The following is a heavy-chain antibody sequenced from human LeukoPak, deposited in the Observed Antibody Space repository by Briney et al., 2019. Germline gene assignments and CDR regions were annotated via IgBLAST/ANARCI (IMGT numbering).Heavy chain of an antibody. D-gene: IGHD3-3*01. CDR3: ARSRLRPTIFGVVILDAFDI. CDR2: ISWNSGSI. CDR1: GFTFDDYA. Sequence: PGRSLRLSCAASGFTFDDYAMHWVRQAPGKGLEWVSGISWNSGSIGYADSVKGRFTISRDNAKNSLYLQMNSLRAEDTAVYYCARSRLRPTIFGVVILDAFDIWGQGTMVTVSS. V-gene: IGHV3-9*01. J-gene: IGHJ3*02.